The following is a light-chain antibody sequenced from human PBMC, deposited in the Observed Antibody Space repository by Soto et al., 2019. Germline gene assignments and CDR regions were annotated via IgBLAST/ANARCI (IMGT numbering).Light chain of an antibody. Sequence: IVLTQSPGTLSRSPGERATLSCRASQSVSSNLAWYQQKPGQAPRLLISGASTRATGIPARFTGSGSGTEFTLTISSLQPDDFATYYCQQYNSYPWTFGQGTKVDIK. CDR3: QQYNSYPWT. CDR2: GAS. V-gene: IGKV3-15*01. J-gene: IGKJ1*01. CDR1: QSVSSN.